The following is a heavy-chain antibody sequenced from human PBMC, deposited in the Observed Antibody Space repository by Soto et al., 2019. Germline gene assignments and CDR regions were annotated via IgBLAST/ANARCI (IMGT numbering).Heavy chain of an antibody. V-gene: IGHV4-31*03. CDR3: ARDSTNYDFWSAFDAFDI. CDR2: IYYSGST. J-gene: IGHJ3*02. CDR1: GGSISSGGYY. D-gene: IGHD3-3*01. Sequence: PSETLSLTCTVSGGSISSGGYYWSWIRQNPGKGLEWIGYIYYSGSTYYNPSLKSRVTISVDTSKNQFSLKLSSVTAADTAVYHCARDSTNYDFWSAFDAFDIWGQGTMVTVSS.